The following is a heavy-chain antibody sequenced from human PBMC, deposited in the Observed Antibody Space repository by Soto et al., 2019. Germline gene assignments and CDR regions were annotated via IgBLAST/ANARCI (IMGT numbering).Heavy chain of an antibody. Sequence: EVQLVESGGGLVQSGGSLRLSCEASGFTFSSYWMHWVRQAPGKGLVWVSRIKGDESSTNYADSVKGRFTISRDNAKDTVFLQMSDLRAEDTAVYYCARGAMGSYYNDYWGQGILVTVSS. J-gene: IGHJ4*02. CDR3: ARGAMGSYYNDY. CDR1: GFTFSSYW. V-gene: IGHV3-74*01. D-gene: IGHD3-10*01. CDR2: IKGDESST.